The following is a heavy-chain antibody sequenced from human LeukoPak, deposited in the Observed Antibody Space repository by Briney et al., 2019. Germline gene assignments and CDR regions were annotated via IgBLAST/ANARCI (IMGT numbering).Heavy chain of an antibody. Sequence: SETLSLTCTVSGDSISSHYWSWIRQPPGKGLEWIGYIYYSGSTNYKPSLKSRVTISVDTSKNQFSLNLDSVTAADTAVYYCARAASIEARFDSWGQGTLVTVSS. CDR3: ARAASIEARFDS. D-gene: IGHD6-6*01. J-gene: IGHJ4*02. CDR1: GDSISSHY. CDR2: IYYSGST. V-gene: IGHV4-59*11.